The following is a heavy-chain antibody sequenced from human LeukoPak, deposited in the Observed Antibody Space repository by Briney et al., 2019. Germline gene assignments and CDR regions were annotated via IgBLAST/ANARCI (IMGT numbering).Heavy chain of an antibody. D-gene: IGHD1-26*01. CDR1: GFTFSSYS. Sequence: GGSLRLSCAASGFTFSSYSMNWVRQAPGKGLEWVSYINSSNRTIYYADSVKGRFTVSRDNAKNSLYLQMNSLRAEDTAMYYCARDQIWELHAFDIWGQGTMVTVSS. J-gene: IGHJ3*02. V-gene: IGHV3-48*01. CDR2: INSSNRTI. CDR3: ARDQIWELHAFDI.